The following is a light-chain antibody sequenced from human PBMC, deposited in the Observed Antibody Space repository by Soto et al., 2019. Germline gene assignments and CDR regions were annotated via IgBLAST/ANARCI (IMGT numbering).Light chain of an antibody. J-gene: IGLJ3*02. Sequence: QSVLTQPASVSGSPGQSISISCTGTSSDIGAYDYVSWHQQYPGKAPKLIIYVVTDRPSGISDRFSASKSGNTASLAISGLQPEDEADYYCSSHTTSNTWVFGGGTKVTVL. CDR1: SSDIGAYDY. CDR2: VVT. CDR3: SSHTTSNTWV. V-gene: IGLV2-14*01.